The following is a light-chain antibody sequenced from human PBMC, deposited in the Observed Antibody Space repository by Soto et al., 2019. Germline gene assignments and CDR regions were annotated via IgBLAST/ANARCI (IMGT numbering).Light chain of an antibody. Sequence: DIQLTQSPAFLSASVGDRVTVTCRSSQDISSYLAWYQQKPGQAPKLLIYGASTLPSGIPPRFGGSGSGTSFTLTISSLQPEDFATYFCQQVHDYPITFGGGTKVDIK. J-gene: IGKJ4*01. CDR1: QDISSY. CDR2: GAS. V-gene: IGKV1-9*01. CDR3: QQVHDYPIT.